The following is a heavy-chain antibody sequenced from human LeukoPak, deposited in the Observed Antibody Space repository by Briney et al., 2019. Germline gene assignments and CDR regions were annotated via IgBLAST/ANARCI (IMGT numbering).Heavy chain of an antibody. CDR3: ARGSEWEPLYYFDY. CDR2: ISSSSGYL. D-gene: IGHD1-26*01. J-gene: IGHJ4*02. CDR1: GFTFSIYN. V-gene: IGHV3-21*01. Sequence: GGSLRLSCTASGFTFSIYNMNWVRQAPGKGLEWVALISSSSGYLYYTDSVKGRCTISRDNAKNSLYLQMNSLRAEDTAVYYCARGSEWEPLYYFDYWGQGNLVTVSS.